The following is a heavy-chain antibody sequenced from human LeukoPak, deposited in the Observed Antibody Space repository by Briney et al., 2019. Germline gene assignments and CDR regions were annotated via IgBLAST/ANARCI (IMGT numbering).Heavy chain of an antibody. CDR1: GGSISSGSYY. D-gene: IGHD1-26*01. CDR3: ARDDAEWAFDY. Sequence: SETLSLICTVSGGSISSGSYYWSWIRQPAGKGLEWIGRIYTSGSTNYNPSLKSRVTISVDTSKNQFSLKLSSVTAADTAVYYCARDDAEWAFDYWGQGTLVTVSS. J-gene: IGHJ4*02. V-gene: IGHV4-61*02. CDR2: IYTSGST.